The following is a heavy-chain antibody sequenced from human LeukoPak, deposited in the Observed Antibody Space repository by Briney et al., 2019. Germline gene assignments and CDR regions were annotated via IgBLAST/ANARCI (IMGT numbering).Heavy chain of an antibody. J-gene: IGHJ4*02. CDR2: IYYSGST. CDR3: ARSYYYGSGTYRPFDC. V-gene: IGHV4-61*01. CDR1: GVSVSGGSDY. D-gene: IGHD3-10*01. Sequence: PSESLSLTCPVAGVSVSGGSDYWSWLRQPPGKGLEWIGYIYYSGSTNYNPSLKSPVTLSIDTSKNQFSLKLTSVTAADTAVFYCARSYYYGSGTYRPFDCWGQGILVTVSS.